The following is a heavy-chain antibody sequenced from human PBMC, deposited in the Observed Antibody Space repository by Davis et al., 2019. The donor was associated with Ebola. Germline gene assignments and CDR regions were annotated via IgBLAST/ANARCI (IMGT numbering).Heavy chain of an antibody. CDR1: EFTFSRYS. CDR2: LGTSADT. V-gene: IGHV3-21*01. D-gene: IGHD2-21*02. CDR3: VRDPALVVTGGGWFFGL. Sequence: PGGSLRLSCVASEFTFSRYSMNWVRQAPGKGLEWVSTLGTSADTYYADSAKGRFTISRDNSKNTLYLQMNSLRAEDTAVYYCVRDPALVVTGGGWFFGLWGRGTLVTVSS. J-gene: IGHJ2*01.